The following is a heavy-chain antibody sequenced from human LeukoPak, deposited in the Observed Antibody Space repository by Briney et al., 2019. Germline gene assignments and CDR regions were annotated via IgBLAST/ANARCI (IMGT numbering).Heavy chain of an antibody. CDR1: GFTFTSYW. Sequence: PGGSLRLSCAASGFTFTSYWMSWVRQAPGKGLEWVANIKQDGSEKYYVDSVKGRFTISRDNAKNSLYLQINSLRAEDTAVYYCARTSSTFGGVIVPFDYRGQGTLVTVSS. CDR2: IKQDGSEK. CDR3: ARTSSTFGGVIVPFDY. D-gene: IGHD3-16*02. J-gene: IGHJ4*02. V-gene: IGHV3-7*01.